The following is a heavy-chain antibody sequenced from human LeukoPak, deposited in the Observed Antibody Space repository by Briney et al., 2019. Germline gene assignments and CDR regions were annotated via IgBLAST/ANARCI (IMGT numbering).Heavy chain of an antibody. CDR1: GYTFTSYA. J-gene: IGHJ5*02. D-gene: IGHD6-13*01. Sequence: ASVKVSCKASGYTFTSYAMNWVRQAPGQGLEWMGWINPNSGGTNYAQKFQGRVTMTRDTSISTAYMELSRLRSDDTAVYYCARGRVAAGTRFDPWGQGTLVTVSS. V-gene: IGHV1-2*02. CDR3: ARGRVAAGTRFDP. CDR2: INPNSGGT.